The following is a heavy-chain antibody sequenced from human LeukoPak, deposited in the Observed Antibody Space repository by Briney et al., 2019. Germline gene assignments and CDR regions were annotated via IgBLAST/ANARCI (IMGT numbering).Heavy chain of an antibody. CDR1: GYTFTSYD. J-gene: IGHJ6*03. CDR3: ARWSRGYDRPVIYYYYYYYMDV. Sequence: ASVKVSCKASGYTFTSYDINWVRQAPGQGLEWMGWMNPNSGNTGYAQKFQGRVTMTRNTSISTAYMELSSLRSEDTAVYYCARWSRGYDRPVIYYYYYYYMDVWGKGTTVTVSS. D-gene: IGHD5-12*01. CDR2: MNPNSGNT. V-gene: IGHV1-8*01.